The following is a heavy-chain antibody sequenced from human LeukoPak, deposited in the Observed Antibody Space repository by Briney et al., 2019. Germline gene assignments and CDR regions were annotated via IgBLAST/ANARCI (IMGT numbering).Heavy chain of an antibody. J-gene: IGHJ4*02. CDR3: ASRPPSETYYGVFDF. Sequence: GGSLRLSCAASGVTFSNHAMSWVRQAPGKGLEWVSGITVSGGSTYHAESVKGRFTISRDNSKNTLYLEMNSLRADDTAVYFCASRPPSETYYGVFDFWGQGTLVTVPS. CDR2: ITVSGGST. V-gene: IGHV3-23*01. CDR1: GVTFSNHA. D-gene: IGHD3-10*01.